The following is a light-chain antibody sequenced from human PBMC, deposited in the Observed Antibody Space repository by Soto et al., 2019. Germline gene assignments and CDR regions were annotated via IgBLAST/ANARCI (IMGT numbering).Light chain of an antibody. CDR2: DAS. CDR1: QSISSY. Sequence: EIVLTQSPATLSLSPGERGNLFCRASQSISSYLAWYQQKHDQAPRLLIYDASNRATGIPARFSGSGSWTDFILTISSLVVEVFVVYYCHKRSTLTLTLGAGTKVEIE. CDR3: HKRSTLTLT. J-gene: IGKJ3*01. V-gene: IGKV3-11*01.